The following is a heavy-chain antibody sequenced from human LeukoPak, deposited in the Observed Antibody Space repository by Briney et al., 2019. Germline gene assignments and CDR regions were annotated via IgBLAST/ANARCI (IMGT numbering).Heavy chain of an antibody. J-gene: IGHJ4*02. D-gene: IGHD5-18*01. CDR3: ARGRGYSFDY. V-gene: IGHV4-34*01. Sequence: PSETLSLTCAVYGGSFSGYYWSWIRQPPGKGLEWIGEINHSGSTNYNPSLKSRVTISVDTSKNQFSLKLSSVTAADTAVYYCARGRGYSFDYWGQGTLVTVSS. CDR2: INHSGST. CDR1: GGSFSGYY.